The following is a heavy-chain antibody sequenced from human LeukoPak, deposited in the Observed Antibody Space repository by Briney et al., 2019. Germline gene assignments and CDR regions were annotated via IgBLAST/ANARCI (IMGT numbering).Heavy chain of an antibody. CDR2: ISWNSGSI. J-gene: IGHJ4*02. Sequence: GGSLRLSCAASGFTFDDYAMHWVRQAPGKGLEWVSGISWNSGSIGYADSVKGRFTISRDNAKNSLYLQMNSPRAEDTALYYCAKDRRLLWFGEYDYWGQGTLVTVSS. D-gene: IGHD3-10*01. CDR1: GFTFDDYA. CDR3: AKDRRLLWFGEYDY. V-gene: IGHV3-9*01.